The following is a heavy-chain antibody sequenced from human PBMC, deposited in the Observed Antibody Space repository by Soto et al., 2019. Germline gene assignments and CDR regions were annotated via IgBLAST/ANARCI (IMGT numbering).Heavy chain of an antibody. V-gene: IGHV3-23*01. D-gene: IGHD3-3*01. CDR2: ISGSGGST. CDR3: AKKPKRLLEWLLPPGYFDY. Sequence: GGSLRLSCAASGFTFSSYAMSWVRQAPGKGLEWVSAISGSGGSTYYADSVKGRFTISRDNSKNTLYLQMNSLRAEDTAVYYCAKKPKRLLEWLLPPGYFDYWGQGTLVTVSS. J-gene: IGHJ4*02. CDR1: GFTFSSYA.